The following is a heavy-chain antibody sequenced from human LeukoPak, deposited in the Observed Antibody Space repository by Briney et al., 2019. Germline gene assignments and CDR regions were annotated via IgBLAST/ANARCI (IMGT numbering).Heavy chain of an antibody. Sequence: PGGSLRLSCAASGFTFSIYGMSWVRQAPGMGLDWVSGISGSGGSTFYAGSVKGRFTISRDNSKNTLYLQMNSLRAEDTALYYCAKDLWYYASGVPYWGQGTLVTVSS. CDR2: ISGSGGST. CDR3: AKDLWYYASGVPY. D-gene: IGHD3-10*01. J-gene: IGHJ4*02. CDR1: GFTFSIYG. V-gene: IGHV3-23*01.